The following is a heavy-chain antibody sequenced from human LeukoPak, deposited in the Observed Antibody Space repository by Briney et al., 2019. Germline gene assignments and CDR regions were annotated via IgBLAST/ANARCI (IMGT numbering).Heavy chain of an antibody. CDR3: SRVDTFMAYYFDL. CDR2: FYSGGTT. Sequence: PGGSLRLSCAASRFTVSTNCMTCVRQAPGKGLKWVSNFYSGGTTYYADSGMGRFTISRHNSRNTLFLPMKRMRGEGPGLFFRSRVDTFMAYYFDLWGQGALGTVSS. J-gene: IGHJ4*02. CDR1: RFTVSTNC. V-gene: IGHV3-53*04. D-gene: IGHD5-18*01.